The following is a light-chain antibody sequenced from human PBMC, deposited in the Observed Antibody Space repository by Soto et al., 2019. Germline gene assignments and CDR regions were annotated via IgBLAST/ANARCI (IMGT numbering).Light chain of an antibody. CDR1: YSNIGSNT. V-gene: IGLV1-44*01. Sequence: QSVLTQPPSVSATPGQRVTISCTGTYSNIGSNTVAWYQRLPGTAPKLLIYSNNEGPSGVPDRFSGSKSGSSASLAISGLQSEDEADYDCSSWDDSLNSPRMLFGGGTKVTVL. J-gene: IGLJ2*01. CDR3: SSWDDSLNSPRML. CDR2: SNN.